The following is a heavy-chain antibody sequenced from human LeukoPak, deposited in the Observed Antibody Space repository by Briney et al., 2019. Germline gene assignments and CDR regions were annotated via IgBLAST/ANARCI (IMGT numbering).Heavy chain of an antibody. Sequence: GGSLRLSCAASGFTFSSYEMNWVRQAPGKGLEWVSYISSSGSTIYYADSVKGRFTISRDNAKNSLYLQMDSLRAEDTAVYYCAELGITMIGGVWGKGTTVTVSS. CDR2: ISSSGSTI. CDR1: GFTFSSYE. D-gene: IGHD3-10*02. CDR3: AELGITMIGGV. J-gene: IGHJ6*04. V-gene: IGHV3-48*03.